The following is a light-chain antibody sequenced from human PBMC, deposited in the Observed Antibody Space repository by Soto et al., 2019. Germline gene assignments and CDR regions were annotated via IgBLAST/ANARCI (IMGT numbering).Light chain of an antibody. V-gene: IGLV2-14*01. Sequence: QSALPQPASVSGSPGQSITISCTGTSSDIGGYNYVSWYQQHPDKAPNLIIYDVSDRPSGVSNRISGSKSGNTASLTISGLQAEDEADYYCSSYTSSSTLIFGGGTKVTVL. CDR2: DVS. CDR1: SSDIGGYNY. J-gene: IGLJ2*01. CDR3: SSYTSSSTLI.